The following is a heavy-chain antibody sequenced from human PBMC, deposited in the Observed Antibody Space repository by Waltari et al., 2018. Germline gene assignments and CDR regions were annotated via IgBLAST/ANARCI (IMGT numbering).Heavy chain of an antibody. CDR2: IGNQGNTYAT. CDR1: GFIFSGSP. Sequence: EVQLVESGGGLVQPGGSLRRSCAASGFIFSGSPIHWVRQASGKGLEWVGRIGNQGNTYATVYTESVKCRFTISRDDSKNTAYLQMNSLKIEDMAFYYCTRSPGFGPWGQGTLVTVSS. J-gene: IGHJ5*02. V-gene: IGHV3-73*02. CDR3: TRSPGFGP.